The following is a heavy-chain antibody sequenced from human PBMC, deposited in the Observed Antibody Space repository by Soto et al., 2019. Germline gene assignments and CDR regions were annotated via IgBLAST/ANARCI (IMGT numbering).Heavy chain of an antibody. CDR2: IDYNEKNQ. J-gene: IGHJ4*02. D-gene: IGHD2-2*01. CDR3: ARDFCPVPTCYDL. Sequence: GEPLRLSYAASRFTFSNYRMQWVRQAPGKGLDEVAGIDYNEKNQYYIDPVKGRFNISTNQAKNPLYLQKDSHRAEDTDLYYCARDFCPVPTCYDLWGQGVLVTVSS. V-gene: IGHV3-33*08. CDR1: RFTFSNYR.